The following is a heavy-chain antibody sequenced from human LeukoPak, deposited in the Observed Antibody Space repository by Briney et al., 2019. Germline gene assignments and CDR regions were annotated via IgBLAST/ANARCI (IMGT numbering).Heavy chain of an antibody. D-gene: IGHD1-7*01. CDR3: ARAVSSAMTGTTNYFDY. V-gene: IGHV3-23*01. CDR1: GFTFSSYA. Sequence: GGSLKLSCAASGFTFSSYAMSWVRQAPGKGLEWVSAISGSGGSTYYADSVKGRFTISRDNSKNTLYLQMNSLRAEDTAVYYCARAVSSAMTGTTNYFDYWGQGTLVTVSS. CDR2: ISGSGGST. J-gene: IGHJ4*02.